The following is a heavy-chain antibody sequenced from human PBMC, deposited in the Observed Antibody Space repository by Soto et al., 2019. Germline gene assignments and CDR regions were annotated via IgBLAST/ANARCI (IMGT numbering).Heavy chain of an antibody. CDR3: ARGWVEGLSRQPPSDF. V-gene: IGHV3-74*01. CDR1: GFTFNTHW. J-gene: IGHJ4*02. Sequence: EVHLVESGGGLVQPGGSLRLSCAASGFTFNTHWMHWVRQAPGKGLVWVSRINSDGSATSHAESVKGRFTISRDNAKNKLYLHMNSLRAEDAAVYYCARGWVEGLSRQPPSDFWGQGTLVTVSS. CDR2: INSDGSAT. D-gene: IGHD3-3*01.